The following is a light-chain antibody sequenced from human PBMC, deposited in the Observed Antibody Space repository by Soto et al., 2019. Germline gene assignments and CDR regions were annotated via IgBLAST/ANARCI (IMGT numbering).Light chain of an antibody. CDR2: GAS. Sequence: EIVLTQSPGTLSLSPGERATLSCRASQSVSSSYLAWYQQKPGQAPRLLIYGASSRATGIPDRFNGSGSGTDFTVNISSLEPEDFAVYYCQLYGSSPPYTCGQGTKLEIK. CDR1: QSVSSSY. CDR3: QLYGSSPPYT. V-gene: IGKV3-20*01. J-gene: IGKJ2*01.